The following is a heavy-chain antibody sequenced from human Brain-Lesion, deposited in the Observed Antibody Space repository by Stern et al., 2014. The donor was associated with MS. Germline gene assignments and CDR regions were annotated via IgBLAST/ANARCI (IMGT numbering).Heavy chain of an antibody. Sequence: VQLVESGGDLVQPGRSLRLSCAAFGFTFDDYAMHWVRQAPGKGLELVGGISWNSGTIGYADSVKGRFTTSRDNAYSSLYLQMNSLRPEDTALYYCARDITGSSAYFAYWGQGTLVTVSS. CDR1: GFTFDDYA. J-gene: IGHJ4*02. CDR3: ARDITGSSAYFAY. V-gene: IGHV3-9*01. D-gene: IGHD1-14*01. CDR2: ISWNSGTI.